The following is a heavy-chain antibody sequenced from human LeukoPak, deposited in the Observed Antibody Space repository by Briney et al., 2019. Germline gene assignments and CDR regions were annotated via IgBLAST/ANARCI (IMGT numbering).Heavy chain of an antibody. CDR1: GGSITSYY. CDR3: ARGRLEGKVVVAASYGMDV. Sequence: PSETLSLTCTVSGGSITSYYWNWIRQPPGKGLEWIGYIYYSGSTNYNPSLKSRVTISVDTSKKQFSLKLSSVTAADTAVYYCARGRLEGKVVVAASYGMDVWGKGTTVTVSS. CDR2: IYYSGST. D-gene: IGHD2-15*01. V-gene: IGHV4-59*12. J-gene: IGHJ6*04.